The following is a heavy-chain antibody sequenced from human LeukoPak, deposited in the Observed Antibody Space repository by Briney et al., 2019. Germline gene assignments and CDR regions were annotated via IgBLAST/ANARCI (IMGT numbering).Heavy chain of an antibody. Sequence: GGSLRLSCAASGFTFSSYSMTWVRQAPGKGLEWVSSISSSSSYIYYADSVKGRFTISRDNAKNSLYLQMNSLRAEDTAVYYCARGESSGWYYFDYWGQGTLVTVSS. CDR2: ISSSSSYI. CDR1: GFTFSSYS. CDR3: ARGESSGWYYFDY. D-gene: IGHD6-19*01. V-gene: IGHV3-21*01. J-gene: IGHJ4*02.